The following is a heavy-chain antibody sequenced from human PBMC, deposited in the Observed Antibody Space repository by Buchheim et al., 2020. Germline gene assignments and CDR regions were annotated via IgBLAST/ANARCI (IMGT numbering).Heavy chain of an antibody. Sequence: EVQLLESGGGLVQSGGSLRLSCAASGFTFSSYWMSWVRQAPGKGLEWVANIKQDGSEKYYVDSVKGRFTISRDNAKNSLYLQMNSLRAEDTAVYYCAREVSVVTPYYYYYYGMDVWGQGTT. CDR1: GFTFSSYW. J-gene: IGHJ6*02. CDR3: AREVSVVTPYYYYYYGMDV. V-gene: IGHV3-7*01. D-gene: IGHD3-22*01. CDR2: IKQDGSEK.